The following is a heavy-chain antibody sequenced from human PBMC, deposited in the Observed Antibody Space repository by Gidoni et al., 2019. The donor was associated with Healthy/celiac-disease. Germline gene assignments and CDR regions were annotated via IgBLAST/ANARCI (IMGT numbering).Heavy chain of an antibody. CDR1: GYTFTSHY. D-gene: IGHD2-15*01. V-gene: IGHV1-46*03. Sequence: QVQLVQSGAEVKKPGASVKVSCKASGYTFTSHYMHWVRQAPGQGLEWMGIINPSGGSTSYAQKFQGRVTMTRDTSTSTVYMELSSLRSEDTAVYYCARSYCSGGSCYGDRYYFDYWGQGTLVTVSS. J-gene: IGHJ4*02. CDR3: ARSYCSGGSCYGDRYYFDY. CDR2: INPSGGST.